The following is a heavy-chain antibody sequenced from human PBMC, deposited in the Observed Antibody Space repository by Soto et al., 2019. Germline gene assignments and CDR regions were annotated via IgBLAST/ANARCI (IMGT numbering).Heavy chain of an antibody. V-gene: IGHV4-31*03. CDR1: GGSISSGGYY. CDR2: IYYSGST. Sequence: QVQLQESGPGLVKPSQTLSLTCTVSGGSISSGGYYWSWIRQHPGKGLEWIGSIYYSGSTYYNPALKSRDTIAVDTSKIHFSLKLSTVTAPDPAVYSCVRGVLRWGRGTLVTVPS. J-gene: IGHJ4*02. D-gene: IGHD3-16*01. CDR3: VRGVLR.